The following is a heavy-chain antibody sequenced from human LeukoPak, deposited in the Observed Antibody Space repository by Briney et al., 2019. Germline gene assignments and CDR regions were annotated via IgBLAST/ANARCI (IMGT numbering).Heavy chain of an antibody. CDR2: ISSGSSTI. D-gene: IGHD3-3*01. V-gene: IGHV3-48*01. CDR3: ARVFSVSLSWFDP. CDR1: GFTFSSYS. Sequence: GGSLRLSCAASGFTFSSYSMNWVRQAPGKGLEWVSYISSGSSTIYYADSVKGRFTISRDNAKNSLYLQMNSLRAEDTAVYYCARVFSVSLSWFDPWGQGTLVTVSS. J-gene: IGHJ5*02.